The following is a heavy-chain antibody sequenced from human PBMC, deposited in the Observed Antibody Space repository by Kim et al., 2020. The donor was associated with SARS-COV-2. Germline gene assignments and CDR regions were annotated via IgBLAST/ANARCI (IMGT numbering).Heavy chain of an antibody. V-gene: IGHV3-30*04. CDR2: ISYDGSNK. D-gene: IGHD3-10*01. CDR1: GFTFSSYA. Sequence: GGSLRLSCAASGFTFSSYAMHWVRQAPGKGLEWVAVISYDGSNKYYADSVKGRFTISRDNSKNTLYLQMNSLRAEDTAVYCCARVETLTLVRGVKTSTYFFDYWGQGTLATVSS. CDR3: ARVETLTLVRGVKTSTYFFDY. J-gene: IGHJ4*02.